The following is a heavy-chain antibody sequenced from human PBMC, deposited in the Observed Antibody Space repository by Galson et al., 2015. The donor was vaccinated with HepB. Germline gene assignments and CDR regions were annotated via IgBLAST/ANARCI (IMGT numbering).Heavy chain of an antibody. V-gene: IGHV3-15*07. CDR3: TTAGRRVTTSVQFFGPGDRNAYYYYYYMDV. CDR1: GFTFSNAW. D-gene: IGHD4-17*01. Sequence: SLRLSCAASGFTFSNAWMNWVRQAPGKGLEWVGRIKSKTDGGTTDYAAPVKGRFTISRDDSKNTLYLQMNSLKTEDTAVYYCTTAGRRVTTSVQFFGPGDRNAYYYYYYMDVWGKGTTVTVSS. J-gene: IGHJ6*03. CDR2: IKSKTDGGTT.